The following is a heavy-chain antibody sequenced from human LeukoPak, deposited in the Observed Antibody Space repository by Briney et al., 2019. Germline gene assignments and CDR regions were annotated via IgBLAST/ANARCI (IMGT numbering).Heavy chain of an antibody. CDR1: GFTVSSNY. Sequence: PGGSLRLSCAASGFTVSSNYMSWVRQAPGKGLDWVSVIYSGGSTYYADSVKGRFTISRDNSKNTLFLQMNSLRAEDTAVYYCAKAYQVIRELLPWFDPWGQGTLVTVSS. V-gene: IGHV3-53*01. J-gene: IGHJ5*02. CDR3: AKAYQVIRELLPWFDP. D-gene: IGHD1-26*01. CDR2: IYSGGST.